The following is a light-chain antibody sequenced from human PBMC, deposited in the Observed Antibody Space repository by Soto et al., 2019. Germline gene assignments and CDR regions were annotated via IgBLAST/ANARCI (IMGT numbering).Light chain of an antibody. J-gene: IGKJ5*01. CDR2: DES. Sequence: EMVLTQSPATLSLSPGERATLSCRASQSVSTYLAWFQQKPGEAPRLLMYDESNLATGMPARFSGSRSGTDFNLTISSLEPEDFAVYYCQQRGNWPPITFGQGTRLEIK. CDR1: QSVSTY. V-gene: IGKV3-11*01. CDR3: QQRGNWPPIT.